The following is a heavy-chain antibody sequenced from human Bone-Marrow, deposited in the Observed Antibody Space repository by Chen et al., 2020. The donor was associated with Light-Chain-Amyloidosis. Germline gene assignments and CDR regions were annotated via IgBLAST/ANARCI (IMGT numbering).Heavy chain of an antibody. CDR2: IYPDDSDA. D-gene: IGHD5-12*01. CDR1: GYTFPNYW. J-gene: IGHJ4*02. V-gene: IGHV5-51*01. CDR3: ARRGDGYNFDY. Sequence: EVQLEQSGPEVKKPGESLKISCKGSGYTFPNYWIGWVRQMPGKGLEWMGVIYPDDSDARYRPSFEGQVTISAGKAITTACLQWGGLKASDTTMYYCARRGDGYNFDYWGQGTLVTVSS.